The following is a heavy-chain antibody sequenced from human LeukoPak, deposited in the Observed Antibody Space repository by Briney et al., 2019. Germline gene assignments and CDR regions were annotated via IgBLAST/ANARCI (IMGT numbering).Heavy chain of an antibody. D-gene: IGHD4-11*01. CDR3: ARVSTVTTGGYYFDY. Sequence: SETLSLTCAVYGGSLSGYYWSWIRQPPGKGLEWIGEINHSGSTNYNPSLKSRVTISVDTSKNQFSLKLSSVTAADTAVYYCARVSTVTTGGYYFDYWGQGTLVTVSS. CDR1: GGSLSGYY. CDR2: INHSGST. V-gene: IGHV4-34*01. J-gene: IGHJ4*02.